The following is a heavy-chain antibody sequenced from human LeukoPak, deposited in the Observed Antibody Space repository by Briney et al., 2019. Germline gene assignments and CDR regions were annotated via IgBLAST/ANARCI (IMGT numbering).Heavy chain of an antibody. J-gene: IGHJ4*02. CDR2: INHSGST. CDR1: GGSFSGYY. Sequence: PSETLSXTCAVYGGSFSGYYWSWIRQPPGKGLEWIGEINHSGSTNYNPSLKSRVTISVDTSKNQFSLKLRSVTAADTAVYYCASVEVATRRLDYWGQGTLVTVSS. D-gene: IGHD5-12*01. V-gene: IGHV4-34*01. CDR3: ASVEVATRRLDY.